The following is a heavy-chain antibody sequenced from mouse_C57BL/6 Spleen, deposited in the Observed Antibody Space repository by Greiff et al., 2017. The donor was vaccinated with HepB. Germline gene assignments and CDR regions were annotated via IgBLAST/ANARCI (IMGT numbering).Heavy chain of an antibody. D-gene: IGHD2-3*01. CDR2: INPNYGTT. CDR1: GYSFTDYN. Sequence: VQLKQSGPELVKPGASVKISCKASGYSFTDYNMNWVKQSNGKSLEWIGVINPNYGTTSYNQKFKGKATLTVDQSSSTAYMQLNSLTSEDSAVYYCASLYDGFSYYFDYWGQGTTLTVSS. CDR3: ASLYDGFSYYFDY. J-gene: IGHJ2*01. V-gene: IGHV1-39*01.